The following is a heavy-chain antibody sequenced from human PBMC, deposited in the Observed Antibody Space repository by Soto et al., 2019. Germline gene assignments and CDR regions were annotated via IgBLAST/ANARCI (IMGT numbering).Heavy chain of an antibody. CDR2: INPSGGST. J-gene: IGHJ4*02. Sequence: ASVKVSCKASGYTFTSYYMHWVRQAPGQGLEWMGIINPSGGSTSYAQKFQGRVTMTRDTSTSTVYMELSSLRAEDTAVYYCANGGYCSSTSCRPRPLDYWGQGTLVTVSS. V-gene: IGHV1-46*01. D-gene: IGHD2-2*01. CDR3: ANGGYCSSTSCRPRPLDY. CDR1: GYTFTSYY.